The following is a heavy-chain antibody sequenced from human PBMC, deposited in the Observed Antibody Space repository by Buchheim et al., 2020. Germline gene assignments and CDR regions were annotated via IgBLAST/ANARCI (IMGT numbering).Heavy chain of an antibody. D-gene: IGHD6-19*01. V-gene: IGHV3-23*01. CDR2: ITGGGVTT. CDR1: GFTSINHA. CDR3: TRSMAVAGYSFYYYGMDV. J-gene: IGHJ6*02. Sequence: VQLLESGGDLVQPGGSLRLSCAGSGFTSINHALNWVRQAPGKGLEWVSSITGGGVTTYYADSVKGRFTISRDNSRSTLYLQMNSLRAEDTATYFCTRSMAVAGYSFYYYGMDVWGPGTT.